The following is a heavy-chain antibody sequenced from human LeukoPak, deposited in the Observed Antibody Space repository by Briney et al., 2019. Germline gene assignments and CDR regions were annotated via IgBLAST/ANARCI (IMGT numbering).Heavy chain of an antibody. D-gene: IGHD6-13*01. CDR3: VKDSSARQLGTSYCDY. V-gene: IGHV3-64D*09. CDR1: GFTFSNYA. Sequence: HPGRSLRLSCAASGFTFSNYAMHWVRQAPGKGLEYVSGISSNGGSTYYADSVKGRFTISRDNSKNTLYLQMSSLRAEDTAVYYCVKDSSARQLGTSYCDYWGQGTLVTVSS. J-gene: IGHJ4*02. CDR2: ISSNGGST.